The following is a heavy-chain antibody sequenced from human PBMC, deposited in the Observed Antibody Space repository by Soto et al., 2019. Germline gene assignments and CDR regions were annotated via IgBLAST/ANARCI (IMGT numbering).Heavy chain of an antibody. CDR3: ATDSATSYFGMDV. Sequence: SETLSLACAVYGGSFSGYFWRWIRQPPGKGLEWIGDTFHGGSTNYSPSLKSRVTISVDTSKNQFTLKLTSVTAADTAVYYCATDSATSYFGMDVWGHGTTVTVSS. D-gene: IGHD1-26*01. V-gene: IGHV4-34*12. CDR2: TFHGGST. J-gene: IGHJ6*02. CDR1: GGSFSGYF.